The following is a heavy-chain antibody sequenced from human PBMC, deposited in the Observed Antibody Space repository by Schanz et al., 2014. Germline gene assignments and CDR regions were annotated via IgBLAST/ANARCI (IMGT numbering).Heavy chain of an antibody. D-gene: IGHD6-13*01. J-gene: IGHJ4*02. V-gene: IGHV3-23*04. CDR2: IRTSASDT. CDR3: AKELRPGTERPRGNFDY. CDR1: RLTFNNAW. Sequence: EVQLEESGGGLVKPGGSLKLSCAASRLTFNNAWMHWVRQAPGKGLEWVSTIRTSASDTFYADSVKGRFTISRDNSQNTLYLQMISLGVDDTAVYYCAKELRPGTERPRGNFDYWGQGTLVTVSS.